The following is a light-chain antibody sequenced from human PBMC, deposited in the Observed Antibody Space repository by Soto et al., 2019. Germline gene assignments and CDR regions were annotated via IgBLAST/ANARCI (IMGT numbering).Light chain of an antibody. Sequence: QAVVTQPHSASGTPGQRVTISCSGSSSKIGTSSVHWFQQLPGTAPKLLSSTTNQRPSGVPERFSGSKSGTSASLAISGLQSEDEADYYCAAWDDSLNGHVFGTGTKLTVL. J-gene: IGLJ1*01. V-gene: IGLV1-44*01. CDR3: AAWDDSLNGHV. CDR2: TTN. CDR1: SSKIGTSS.